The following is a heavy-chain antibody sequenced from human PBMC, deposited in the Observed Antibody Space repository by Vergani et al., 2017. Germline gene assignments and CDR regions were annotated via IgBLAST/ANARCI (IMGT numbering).Heavy chain of an antibody. CDR3: ANHFRGWGIDY. V-gene: IGHV3-30*02. D-gene: IGHD3-16*01. CDR1: GFTLRNYD. Sequence: QVQLLESGGVVFQRVGSLRLSCATSGFTLRNYDMQWFRQGPVKGLEFVAFIRFDVSNQYYADSVKGRFTLSRDFSKNTLYLKMNSLRTDDTATYYCANHFRGWGIDYWGQGTQVIVSS. J-gene: IGHJ4*02. CDR2: IRFDVSNQ.